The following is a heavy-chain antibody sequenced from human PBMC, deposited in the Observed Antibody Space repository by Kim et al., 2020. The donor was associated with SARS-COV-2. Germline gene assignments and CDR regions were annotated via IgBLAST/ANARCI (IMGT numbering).Heavy chain of an antibody. V-gene: IGHV4-31*03. CDR2: IYYSGST. Sequence: SETLSLTCTVSGGSISSGVYYWSWIRQHPGKGLEWIGYIYYSGSTYYNPSLKSRVTISVDTSKNQFSLKLSSVTAADTAVYYCARGEMIFGVVTYAFDIWGQGTMVTVSS. CDR3: ARGEMIFGVVTYAFDI. CDR1: GGSISSGVYY. D-gene: IGHD3-3*01. J-gene: IGHJ3*02.